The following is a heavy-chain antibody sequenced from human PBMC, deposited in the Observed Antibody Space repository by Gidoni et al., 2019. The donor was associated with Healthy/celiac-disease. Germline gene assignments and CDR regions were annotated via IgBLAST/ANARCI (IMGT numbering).Heavy chain of an antibody. CDR2: ISWNSGSI. Sequence: EVQLVESGGGLVQPGRSLRLSCAASGFTFDAYAMHWVRQAPGKGLEWVSGISWNSGSIGYADSVKGRFTISRDNAKNSLYLQMNSLRAEDTALYYCAKDLYNWNYGASFDYWGQGTLVTVSS. CDR1: GFTFDAYA. CDR3: AKDLYNWNYGASFDY. D-gene: IGHD1-7*01. V-gene: IGHV3-9*01. J-gene: IGHJ4*02.